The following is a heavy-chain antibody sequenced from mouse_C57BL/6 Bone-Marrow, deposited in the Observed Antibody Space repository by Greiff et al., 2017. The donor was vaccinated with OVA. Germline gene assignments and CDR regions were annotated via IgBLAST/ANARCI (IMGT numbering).Heavy chain of an antibody. Sequence: DVKLQESGPGLVKPSQSLSLTCSVTGYSITSGYYWNWLRQFPGNKLEWMGYISYDGSNNYNPSLKNRISITRDTSKNQFFLKLNAVTTEDTATYYCARDYGYDGYWGQGTTLTVSS. D-gene: IGHD2-2*01. V-gene: IGHV3-6*01. CDR2: ISYDGSN. CDR3: ARDYGYDGY. CDR1: GYSITSGYY. J-gene: IGHJ2*01.